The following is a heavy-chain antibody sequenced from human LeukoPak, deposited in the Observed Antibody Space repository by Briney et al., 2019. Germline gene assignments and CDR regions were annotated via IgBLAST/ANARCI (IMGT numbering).Heavy chain of an antibody. J-gene: IGHJ4*02. CDR2: IYYSGST. CDR3: ARGSVTIIFRPEY. CDR1: GGSISSSSYY. V-gene: IGHV4-39*07. Sequence: SETLSLTCTVSGGSISSSSYYWGWIRQPPGKGLEWIGSIYYSGSTYYNPSLKSRVTISVDTSKNQFSLKLSSVTAADTAVYYCARGSVTIIFRPEYWGQGTLVTVSS. D-gene: IGHD4-17*01.